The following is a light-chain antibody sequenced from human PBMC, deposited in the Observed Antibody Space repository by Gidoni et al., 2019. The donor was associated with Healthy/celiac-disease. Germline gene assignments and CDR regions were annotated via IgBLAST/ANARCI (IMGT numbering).Light chain of an antibody. Sequence: SYELTQPPSVSVSHGQTASITCTGDKLGDKYAYWYQQKPGQPPVLVIYQDSKRPSGNPERFSGSNSGNTATLTISGTQAMDEADYYCQAWDSSTVVFGGGTKLTVL. CDR1: KLGDKY. CDR2: QDS. CDR3: QAWDSSTVV. V-gene: IGLV3-1*01. J-gene: IGLJ2*01.